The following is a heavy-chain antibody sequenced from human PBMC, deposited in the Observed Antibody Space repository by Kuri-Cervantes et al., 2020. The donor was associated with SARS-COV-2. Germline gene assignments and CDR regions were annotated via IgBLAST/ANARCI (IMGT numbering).Heavy chain of an antibody. D-gene: IGHD2-15*01. Sequence: SVKVSCKASGGTVSSDAISWVRQAPGQGLEWMGGIIPILGIANYAQKFQGRVTITADKSTSTAYMELSSLRSEDTAVYYCAAAYCSGGSCYSGLVVAFDIWGQGAMVTVSS. CDR2: IIPILGIA. J-gene: IGHJ3*02. CDR3: AAAYCSGGSCYSGLVVAFDI. V-gene: IGHV1-69*10. CDR1: GGTVSSDA.